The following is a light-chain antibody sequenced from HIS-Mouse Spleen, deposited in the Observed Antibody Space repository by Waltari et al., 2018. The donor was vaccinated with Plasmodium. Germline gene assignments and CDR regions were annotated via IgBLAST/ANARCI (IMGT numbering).Light chain of an antibody. Sequence: SYELTQPPSVSVSPGQTARITCSGDAFPKKYAYWYQQKSGQAPVLVIYEDSKRPSGIPEGCAGSRSGTMATLTIRGAQVEDEADYYCYSTDSSGNHRVFGGGTKLTVL. CDR3: YSTDSSGNHRV. V-gene: IGLV3-10*01. CDR1: AFPKKY. J-gene: IGLJ3*02. CDR2: EDS.